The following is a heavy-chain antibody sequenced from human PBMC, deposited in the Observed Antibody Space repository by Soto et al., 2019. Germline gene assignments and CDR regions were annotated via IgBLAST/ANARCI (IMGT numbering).Heavy chain of an antibody. CDR1: GGTFSSYA. Sequence: SVKVSCKASGGTFSSYAISWVRQAPGQGLEWMGGIIPIFGTANYAQKFQGRVTITADESTSTAYMELSSLRSEDTAVYYCARDPTATVTPGNNWFDPWGQGTLVTVSS. V-gene: IGHV1-69*13. D-gene: IGHD4-17*01. CDR2: IIPIFGTA. J-gene: IGHJ5*02. CDR3: ARDPTATVTPGNNWFDP.